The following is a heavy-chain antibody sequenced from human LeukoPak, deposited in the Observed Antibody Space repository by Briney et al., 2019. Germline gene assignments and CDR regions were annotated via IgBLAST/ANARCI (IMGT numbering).Heavy chain of an antibody. V-gene: IGHV4-59*01. J-gene: IGHJ3*02. CDR3: ARDPAYCGGDCYSWAFDI. CDR1: GGSISSYY. Sequence: SETLSLTCTVSGGSISSYYWSWIRQPPGKGLEWTGYIYYSGSTNYNPSLKSRVTISVDTSKNQFSLKLSSVTAADTAVYYCARDPAYCGGDCYSWAFDIWGQGTMVTVSS. D-gene: IGHD2-21*02. CDR2: IYYSGST.